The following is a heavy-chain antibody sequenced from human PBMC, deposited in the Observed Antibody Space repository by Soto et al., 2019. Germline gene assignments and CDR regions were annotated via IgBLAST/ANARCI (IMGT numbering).Heavy chain of an antibody. J-gene: IGHJ6*02. D-gene: IGHD1-1*01. CDR3: SRDRGRTDYYAMDV. Sequence: QVHLLESGGGVVLPGRSLRLSCAAPGFAFSVYAMHWVRQAPGKGLEWVSLISYDGSDKYYADSVKGRFTISRDNSKSTMYLQMSRLRADDTAVYFCSRDRGRTDYYAMDVWGQGTTVTVSS. CDR1: GFAFSVYA. V-gene: IGHV3-30-3*01. CDR2: ISYDGSDK.